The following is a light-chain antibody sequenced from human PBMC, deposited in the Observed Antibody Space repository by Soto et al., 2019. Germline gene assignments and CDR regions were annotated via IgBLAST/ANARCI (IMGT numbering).Light chain of an antibody. CDR1: QSLAHSDGNTY. Sequence: DVVMTQPPLFLPVTLGQPASISCRSSQSLAHSDGNTYLNWFQQRPGQSPRRLIYKVSNRDSGVPDRFSGRGSGTDFTLKISRVEGDDVAVYYRMQATNCSWTFG. V-gene: IGKV2-30*02. CDR2: KVS. J-gene: IGKJ1*01. CDR3: MQATNCSWT.